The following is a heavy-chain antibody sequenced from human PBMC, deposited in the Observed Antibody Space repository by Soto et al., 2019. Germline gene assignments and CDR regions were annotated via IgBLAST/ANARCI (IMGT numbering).Heavy chain of an antibody. CDR3: AREFTKSSSWPYYFYY. CDR2: ISAYSGST. J-gene: IGHJ4*02. Sequence: QVQLVQSGAEVKKPGASVKVSCKASGYTFTTYGISWVRQAPGQGLEWMGWISAYSGSTKFAQKRRGTVTMTTDKSTTTAYMELRSLTYADTAVYYCAREFTKSSSWPYYFYYWGQGTLVTVSS. D-gene: IGHD6-13*01. V-gene: IGHV1-18*01. CDR1: GYTFTTYG.